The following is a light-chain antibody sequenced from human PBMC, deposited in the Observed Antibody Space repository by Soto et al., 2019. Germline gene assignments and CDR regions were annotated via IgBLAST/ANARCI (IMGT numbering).Light chain of an antibody. CDR2: KVS. V-gene: IGKV2-30*01. Sequence: DVVMTQSPLSLPVTLGQPASISCGSDRILVYSDGIAYFSWFQQRPGRSPRRLIYKVSNRDSGVPARFSGSGSGTDFALKISRVEADDVGVYYCMQATHWPITFGQGTRLEIK. CDR3: MQATHWPIT. CDR1: RILVYSDGIAY. J-gene: IGKJ5*01.